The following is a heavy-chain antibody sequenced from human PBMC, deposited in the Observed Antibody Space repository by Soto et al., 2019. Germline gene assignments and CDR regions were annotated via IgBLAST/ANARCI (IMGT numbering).Heavy chain of an antibody. V-gene: IGHV3-21*01. D-gene: IGHD3-22*01. J-gene: IGHJ4*02. CDR2: ISSSSSYI. Sequence: EVQLVESGGGLVKPGGSLRLSCAASGFTFSSYSMNWVRQAPGKGLEWVSSISSSSSYIYYADSVKGRFTISRDNAKNSLYLQMISLRAEDTAVYYCAREGSYDSSGYYSPRFDYWGQGTLVTVSS. CDR3: AREGSYDSSGYYSPRFDY. CDR1: GFTFSSYS.